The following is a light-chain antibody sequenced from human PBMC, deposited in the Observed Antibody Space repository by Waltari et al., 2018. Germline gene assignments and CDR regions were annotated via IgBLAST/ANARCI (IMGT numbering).Light chain of an antibody. CDR2: GAS. CDR1: QSVSRW. V-gene: IGKV3-20*01. Sequence: EIVLTQSPCTLSLSPGERATLTCRPSQSVSRWLAWYQHKPGQATRLLIYGASSRATGIPERISGSWSGTDFSLTISRLEPEDFAVYYCQKDGTLPATFGQGTKVEIK. J-gene: IGKJ1*01. CDR3: QKDGTLPAT.